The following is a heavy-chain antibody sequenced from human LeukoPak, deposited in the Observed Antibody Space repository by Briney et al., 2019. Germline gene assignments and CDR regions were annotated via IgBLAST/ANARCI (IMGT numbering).Heavy chain of an antibody. D-gene: IGHD3-22*01. J-gene: IGHJ4*02. V-gene: IGHV3-7*01. CDR3: ARDSSGYQ. Sequence: GGSLRLSCAAYGFTFSMYWMRWVRQDPGKGGEWGANIKEDGSEKYYGDSVKGRFTISRDNAKNSLYLEMNSLRVEDTAVYYCARDSSGYQWGQGTLVTVSS. CDR2: IKEDGSEK. CDR1: GFTFSMYW.